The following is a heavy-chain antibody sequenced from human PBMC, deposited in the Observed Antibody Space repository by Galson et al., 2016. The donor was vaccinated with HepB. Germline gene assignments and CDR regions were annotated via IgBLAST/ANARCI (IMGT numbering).Heavy chain of an antibody. J-gene: IGHJ4*02. CDR1: GFTFSTHA. Sequence: SLRLSCAASGFTFSTHAMSWVRQAPGKGLEWVSAISGTGDRRDYADSVKGRFTISRDNAKNTLYLQMNSLRAEDTAVYFCARDLRYYGSGTYFYYYDYWGQGTLVTVSS. V-gene: IGHV3-23*01. CDR2: ISGTGDRR. D-gene: IGHD3-10*01. CDR3: ARDLRYYGSGTYFYYYDY.